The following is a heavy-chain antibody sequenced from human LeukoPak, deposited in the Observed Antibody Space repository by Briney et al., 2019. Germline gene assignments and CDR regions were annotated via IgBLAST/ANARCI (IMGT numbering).Heavy chain of an antibody. CDR1: GFTFSNYA. Sequence: GGSLRLSCAASGFTFSNYAMSWVRQAPGKGLEWVANIKQDGSEKYYVDSVKGRFTISRDNAKNSLYLQMNSLRAEDTAVYYCARGAPYNRYGYRYWGQETLVTVSS. CDR2: IKQDGSEK. J-gene: IGHJ4*02. CDR3: ARGAPYNRYGYRY. D-gene: IGHD5-18*01. V-gene: IGHV3-7*01.